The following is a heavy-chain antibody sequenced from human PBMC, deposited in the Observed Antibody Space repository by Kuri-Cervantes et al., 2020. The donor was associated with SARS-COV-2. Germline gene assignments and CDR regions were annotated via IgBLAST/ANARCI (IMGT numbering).Heavy chain of an antibody. CDR3: ARMGYSSGWYHPYYFDY. D-gene: IGHD6-19*01. V-gene: IGHV2-70*11. J-gene: IGHJ4*02. CDR1: GFSLTTSGMC. Sequence: SGPTLVKPTQTLTLTCTFSGFSLTTSGMCVAWIRQPPGKALEWLARIDWDDDKYYKTSLNTRLSISKDTSKDQVVLTMTNMDPVDTATYYCARMGYSSGWYHPYYFDYWGQGTLVTVSS. CDR2: IDWDDDK.